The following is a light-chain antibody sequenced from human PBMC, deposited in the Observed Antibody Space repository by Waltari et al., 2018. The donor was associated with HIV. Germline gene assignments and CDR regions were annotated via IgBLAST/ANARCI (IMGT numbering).Light chain of an antibody. CDR3: QSYDSGLSAYV. V-gene: IGLV1-40*01. J-gene: IGLJ1*01. Sequence: SVLTQPPSVSGAPGQRVTIPCTGSSSHRGAGYDVHGFQQLPGTAPKLLIYGNTNRPSGVPDRFAGSKSGTSASLAITGLQAEDEADYYCQSYDSGLSAYVFGTGTKVTVL. CDR1: SSHRGAGYD. CDR2: GNT.